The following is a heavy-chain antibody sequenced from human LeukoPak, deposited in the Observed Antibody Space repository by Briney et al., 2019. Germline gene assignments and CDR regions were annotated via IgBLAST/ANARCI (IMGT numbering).Heavy chain of an antibody. Sequence: ASVKVSCKASGYTFTSYGISWVRQAPGQGLEWMGWISAYNGNSNYAQKFQGRVTITTDESTSTAYMELSSLRSEDTAVYYCATTSPYSSSWSDAFDIWGQGTMVTVSS. V-gene: IGHV1-18*01. CDR3: ATTSPYSSSWSDAFDI. D-gene: IGHD6-13*01. CDR1: GYTFTSYG. CDR2: ISAYNGNS. J-gene: IGHJ3*02.